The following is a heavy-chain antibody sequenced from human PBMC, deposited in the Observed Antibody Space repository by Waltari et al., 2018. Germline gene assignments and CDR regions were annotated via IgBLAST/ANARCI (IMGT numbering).Heavy chain of an antibody. J-gene: IGHJ3*02. CDR1: GFTFSSFA. V-gene: IGHV3-23*01. CDR3: AKSRGGSSVEWFRAFDI. Sequence: LLESGGRLVQPGGSLRLSCAASGFTFSSFAMNWVRQAPGKGLHWVSEISGSGATTLYADSVKGRFTISRDNSKNTLYLQMNSLRVDDTAIYYCAKSRGGSSVEWFRAFDIWGQGTVVTVSS. CDR2: ISGSGATT. D-gene: IGHD3-3*01.